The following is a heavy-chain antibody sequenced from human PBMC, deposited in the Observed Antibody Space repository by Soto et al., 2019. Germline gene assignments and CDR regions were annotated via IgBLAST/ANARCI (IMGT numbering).Heavy chain of an antibody. Sequence: ASVKVSCKASGGTFSSYAISWVRQAPGQGLEWMGGFDPEDGETIYAQKFQGRVTMTEDTSTDTAYMELSSLRSEDTAVYYCATKGGIAVAGMDVWGQGTTVTVSS. V-gene: IGHV1-24*01. CDR1: GGTFSSYA. D-gene: IGHD6-19*01. J-gene: IGHJ6*02. CDR3: ATKGGIAVAGMDV. CDR2: FDPEDGET.